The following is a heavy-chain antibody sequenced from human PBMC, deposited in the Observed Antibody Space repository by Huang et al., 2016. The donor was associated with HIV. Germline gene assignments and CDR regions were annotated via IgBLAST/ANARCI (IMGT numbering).Heavy chain of an antibody. J-gene: IGHJ4*02. V-gene: IGHV5-51*01. Sequence: VQLVQSGAEVKKPGESLKISCKGSGYSFSSYWIAWVRQMPGKGLEWMGIIFPDDSDTTYSPSFEGQFTISADKSIGTAYLQWSSLKASDTAMYYCARRFSSSSGYFDYWGQGSLVTVSS. D-gene: IGHD6-6*01. CDR2: IFPDDSDT. CDR1: GYSFSSYW. CDR3: ARRFSSSSGYFDY.